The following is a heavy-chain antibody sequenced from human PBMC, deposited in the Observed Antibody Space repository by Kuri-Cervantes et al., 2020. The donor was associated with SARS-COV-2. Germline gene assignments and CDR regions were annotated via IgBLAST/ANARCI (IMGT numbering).Heavy chain of an antibody. J-gene: IGHJ6*02. CDR3: ARQDHENGYCSGGSCYSYYYGMDV. CDR1: GFTFSGSA. Sequence: GESLKISCAASGFTFSGSAMHWVHQASGKGLEWVGRIRSKANSYATAYAASVKGRFTISRDDSKNTAYLQMNSLRAGDTAVYYCARQDHENGYCSGGSCYSYYYGMDVWGQGTTVTVSS. CDR2: IRSKANSYAT. D-gene: IGHD2-15*01. V-gene: IGHV3-73*01.